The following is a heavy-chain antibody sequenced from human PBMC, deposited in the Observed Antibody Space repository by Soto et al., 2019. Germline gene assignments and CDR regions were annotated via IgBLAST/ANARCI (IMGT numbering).Heavy chain of an antibody. CDR2: IYYSGST. Sequence: QLQLQESGPGLVKPSEALSLTCSVSDGSISSSSYYWGWIRQPPGKGLEWIGSIYYSGSTYYNPSLKSRVTISIDKSKNQFSLKLSSLTAADTAVYYCARLEGLATISYYFDFWCQGTLVTVSS. CDR1: DGSISSSSYY. D-gene: IGHD3-9*01. J-gene: IGHJ4*02. CDR3: ARLEGLATISYYFDF. V-gene: IGHV4-39*01.